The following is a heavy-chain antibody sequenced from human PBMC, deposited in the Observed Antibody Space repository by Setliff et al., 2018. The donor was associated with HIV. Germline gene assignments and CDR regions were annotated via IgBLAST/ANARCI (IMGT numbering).Heavy chain of an antibody. CDR1: GYSFRNYG. J-gene: IGHJ4*02. CDR3: ARDSGALYCSSTSCYAY. V-gene: IGHV1-18*01. CDR2: INPYNAKT. D-gene: IGHD2-2*01. Sequence: ASVKVSCKASGYSFRNYGVTWVRQAPGQGLEWLGWINPYNAKTNYAQNLQDRVTMTTDTSTSTAYMESRSLTSDDTAVYYCARDSGALYCSSTSCYAYWGQGTVVTVSS.